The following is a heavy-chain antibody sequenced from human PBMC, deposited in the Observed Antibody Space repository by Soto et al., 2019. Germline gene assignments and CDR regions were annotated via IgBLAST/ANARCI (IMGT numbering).Heavy chain of an antibody. V-gene: IGHV6-1*01. CDR2: TYYRSKWYN. CDR3: ARGWELEPSYYYYMDV. J-gene: IGHJ6*03. D-gene: IGHD1-1*01. Sequence: SQTLSLTCTISGGSVSSNSAAWNWIRQSPSRGLEWLGRTYYRSKWYNDYAVSVKSRITINPDTSKNQFSLQLNSVTPEDTAVYYCARGWELEPSYYYYMDVWGKGTTVTVSS. CDR1: GGSVSSNSAA.